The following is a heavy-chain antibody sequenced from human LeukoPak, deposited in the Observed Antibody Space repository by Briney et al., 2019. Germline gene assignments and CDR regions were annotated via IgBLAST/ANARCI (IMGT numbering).Heavy chain of an antibody. CDR1: GGSIISSGGYYY. V-gene: IGHV4-30-4*01. CDR3: ARAGSGDYGTYNWFDP. CDR2: IYHTGST. D-gene: IGHD4-17*01. Sequence: KTSQTLSLTCTVSGGSIISSGGYYYWSWIRQPPGRGLEWIGSIYHTGSTYYNPSLKSRSAISVDTSKNQFSLNLNSVTAADTAVYYCARAGSGDYGTYNWFDPWGQGTLVTVSS. J-gene: IGHJ5*02.